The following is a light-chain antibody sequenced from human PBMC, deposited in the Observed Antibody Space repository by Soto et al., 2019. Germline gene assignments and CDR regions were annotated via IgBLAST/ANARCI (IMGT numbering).Light chain of an antibody. V-gene: IGKV3-20*01. CDR1: QSFXSTY. J-gene: IGKJ5*01. CDR2: GAS. CDR3: QQYGSAMST. Sequence: IGLTKSAGTLSLSPGERATLSCRASQSFXSTYLAWYLQKPGQPPSLLXDGASSRATGSPDRFSGSGSGTDFTLTISRLEPEYFAVYYCQQYGSAMSTFGQGTRVDIK.